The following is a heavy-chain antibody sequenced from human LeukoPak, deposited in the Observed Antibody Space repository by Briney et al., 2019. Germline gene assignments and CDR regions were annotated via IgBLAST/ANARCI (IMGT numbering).Heavy chain of an antibody. CDR1: GFSVSNNY. CDR2: IHSGGGT. Sequence: PGGSLRLSCAASGFSVSNNYLSWVRQPPGKGLEWVSVIHSGGGTKYADSVRDRFTISRDTAKNTVYLQMSSLRAEDTAVYYCVKERYGSGSYYFDYWGQGTLVTVSS. CDR3: VKERYGSGSYYFDY. V-gene: IGHV3-66*01. J-gene: IGHJ4*02. D-gene: IGHD3-10*01.